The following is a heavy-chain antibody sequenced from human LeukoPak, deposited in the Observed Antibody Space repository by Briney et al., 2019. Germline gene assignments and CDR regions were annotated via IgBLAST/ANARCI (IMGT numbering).Heavy chain of an antibody. CDR1: GGSTSGHY. J-gene: IGHJ4*02. D-gene: IGHD1-26*01. CDR2: IYYSGST. CDR3: ARGVNSGYFDY. Sequence: PSETLSLTCTVSGGSTSGHYWTWIRQPPGKGLEWIGYIYYSGSTNYNPSLKSRVTISVDTSKSQFSLKLTSVTAADTAVYYCARGVNSGYFDYCGQGTLVTVSS. V-gene: IGHV4-59*11.